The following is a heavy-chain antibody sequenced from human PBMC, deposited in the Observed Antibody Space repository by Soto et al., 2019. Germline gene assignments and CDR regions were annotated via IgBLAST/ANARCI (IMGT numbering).Heavy chain of an antibody. CDR3: ARVNLGYCSGGSCPPTYYFDY. V-gene: IGHV1-3*01. D-gene: IGHD2-15*01. CDR2: INAGNGNT. CDR1: GYTFTSYA. Sequence: ASVKVSCKASGYTFTSYAMHWVRQAPGQRLEWMGWINAGNGNTKYSQKFQGRVTITRDTSASTAYMELSSLRSEDTDVYYCARVNLGYCSGGSCPPTYYFDYWGQGTLVTVSS. J-gene: IGHJ4*02.